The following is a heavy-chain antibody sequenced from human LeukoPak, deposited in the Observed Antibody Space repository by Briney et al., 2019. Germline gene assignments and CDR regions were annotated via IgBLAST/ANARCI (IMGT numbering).Heavy chain of an antibody. Sequence: PGGSLRLSCAPSGFTFSRHGMHWVRQAPGKGLEWVAIISNDGSRKYYAHSVEGRFTISRDNSKNTLYLQMDSLRAEDTAVYYCARDLGYCTNGVCHTRFDYWGQGTLVAVSS. CDR1: GFTFSRHG. J-gene: IGHJ4*02. CDR3: ARDLGYCTNGVCHTRFDY. D-gene: IGHD2-8*01. CDR2: ISNDGSRK. V-gene: IGHV3-30*03.